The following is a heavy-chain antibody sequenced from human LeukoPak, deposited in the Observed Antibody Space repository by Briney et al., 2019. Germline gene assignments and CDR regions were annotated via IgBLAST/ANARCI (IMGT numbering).Heavy chain of an antibody. CDR1: GGSISSYY. CDR2: IYTSGST. CDR3: ARDPSRGYSYGYADY. Sequence: SETLSLTCTVSGGSISSYYWSWIRQPAGKGLEWIGRIYTSGSTNYNPSLKSRVTMSVDTSKNQFSLKLSPVTAADTAVYYCARDPSRGYSYGYADYWGQGSLVIVSS. J-gene: IGHJ4*02. D-gene: IGHD5-18*01. V-gene: IGHV4-4*07.